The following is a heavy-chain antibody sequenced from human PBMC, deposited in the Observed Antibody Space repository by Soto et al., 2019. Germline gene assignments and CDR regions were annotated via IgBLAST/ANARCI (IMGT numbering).Heavy chain of an antibody. V-gene: IGHV3-15*07. CDR3: THVFSVAHPYSYF. CDR1: GITFIYAW. CDR2: IKSQAGGGTI. J-gene: IGHJ4*02. D-gene: IGHD3-9*01. Sequence: EVQLVESGGGLVKPGGSLRLSCAASGITFIYAWMDWVRQAPGKRLGWVGRIKSQAGGGTIDYAAPVKGRFTISRDDSKNTVYLQMDSLKTEDTAVYYCTHVFSVAHPYSYFWGQGTLVTVSS.